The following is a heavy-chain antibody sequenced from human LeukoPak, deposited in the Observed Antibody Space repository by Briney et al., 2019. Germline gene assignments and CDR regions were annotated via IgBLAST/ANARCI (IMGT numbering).Heavy chain of an antibody. Sequence: SETLSLTCTVSGGSISSGGYYWSWIRQPPGKGLEWIGYIYHSGSTYYNPSLKSRVTISVDTSKNQFSLKLSSVTAADTAVYYCARVPPGGVIPMGWGQGTLVTVSS. D-gene: IGHD3-16*01. CDR3: ARVPPGGVIPMG. V-gene: IGHV4-61*08. J-gene: IGHJ4*02. CDR2: IYHSGST. CDR1: GGSISSGGYY.